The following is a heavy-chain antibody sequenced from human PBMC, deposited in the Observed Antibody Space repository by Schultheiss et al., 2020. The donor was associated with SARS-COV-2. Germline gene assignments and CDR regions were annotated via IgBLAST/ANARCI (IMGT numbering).Heavy chain of an antibody. J-gene: IGHJ6*02. Sequence: GGSLRLSCAASGFTFSDYYMSWIRQAPGKGLEWVAVISYDGSNKYYAGSVKGRFTISRDDSKNTVYLHMTDLRANDTAVYYCARLYRYGMDVWGQGTTVTVSS. CDR3: ARLYRYGMDV. V-gene: IGHV3-30-3*01. D-gene: IGHD3-16*02. CDR1: GFTFSDYY. CDR2: ISYDGSNK.